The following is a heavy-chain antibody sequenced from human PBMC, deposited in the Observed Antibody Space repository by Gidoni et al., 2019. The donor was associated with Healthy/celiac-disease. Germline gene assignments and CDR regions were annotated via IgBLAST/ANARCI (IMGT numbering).Heavy chain of an antibody. J-gene: IGHJ4*02. CDR2: INHRGST. V-gene: IGHV4-34*01. D-gene: IGHD6-13*01. CDR3: ARGGKGYSSSWYGY. Sequence: QVQLQQWGAGLLKPSETLSLTCAVYGGSFSGYYWSWIRQPPGKGLEWIGEINHRGSTNYNPSLKSRVTISVDTSKNQFSLKLSSVTAADTAVYYCARGGKGYSSSWYGYWGQGTLVTVSS. CDR1: GGSFSGYY.